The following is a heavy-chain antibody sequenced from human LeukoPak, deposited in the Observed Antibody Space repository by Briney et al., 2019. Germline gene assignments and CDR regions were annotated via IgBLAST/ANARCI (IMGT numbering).Heavy chain of an antibody. D-gene: IGHD5-12*01. CDR3: ARDSGGDYYYYYGMDV. CDR2: INPSGGST. J-gene: IGHJ6*04. CDR1: GYTFTSSY. V-gene: IGHV1-46*01. Sequence: ASVKVSCKASGYTFTSSYMHWVRQAPGQGLEWMGIINPSGGSTSYAQKFQGRVTMTRDTSTSTVYMELSSLRSEDTAVYYCARDSGGDYYYYYGMDVWGKGTTVTVSS.